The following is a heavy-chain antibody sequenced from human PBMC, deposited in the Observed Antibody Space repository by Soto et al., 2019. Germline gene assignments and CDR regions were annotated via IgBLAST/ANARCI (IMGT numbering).Heavy chain of an antibody. J-gene: IGHJ4*02. CDR3: ASVPRNLVKLLYFRS. CDR2: MYDSGST. V-gene: IGHV4-59*01. CDR1: GCSISSYC. D-gene: IGHD3-16*01. Sequence: LETLSLTCTLSGCSISSYCWSWIRQPPGKGLEWIGYMYDSGSTNYNPSLQSRVTISIDTSKNQFSLKLSSVTAADTAVYYCASVPRNLVKLLYFRSWGQGTLVTVSS.